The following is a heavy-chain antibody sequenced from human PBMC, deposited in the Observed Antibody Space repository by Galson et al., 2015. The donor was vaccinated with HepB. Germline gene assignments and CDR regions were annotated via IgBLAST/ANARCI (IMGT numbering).Heavy chain of an antibody. CDR1: GFTFHDSA. J-gene: IGHJ4*02. Sequence: SLRLSCAASGFTFHDSAMHWVRQAPGKGLEWVSGISWNGGSIVYADSVKGRFTISRDNAKNSLYLQMNTLRAEDTALYYCAKDKGIAVAAPDYWGQGTLVTVSS. V-gene: IGHV3-9*01. D-gene: IGHD6-19*01. CDR2: ISWNGGSI. CDR3: AKDKGIAVAAPDY.